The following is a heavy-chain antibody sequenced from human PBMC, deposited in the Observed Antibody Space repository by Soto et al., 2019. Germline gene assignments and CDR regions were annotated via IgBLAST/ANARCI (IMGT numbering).Heavy chain of an antibody. CDR1: GDSASSNLAA. Sequence: PSQTLSLTCAISGDSASSNLAAWNWIRQSPSRGLEWLGRTYYRSKWFNEYALSLKSRISINADTSKNQFSLQLSSVTLEDTAVYYCVRDGDGSGRTDFQYWGQGTLVTVSS. D-gene: IGHD3-3*01. J-gene: IGHJ4*02. V-gene: IGHV6-1*01. CDR2: TYYRSKWFN. CDR3: VRDGDGSGRTDFQY.